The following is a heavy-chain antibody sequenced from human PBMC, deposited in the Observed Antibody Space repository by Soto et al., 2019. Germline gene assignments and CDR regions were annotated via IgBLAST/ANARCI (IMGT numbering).Heavy chain of an antibody. Sequence: EVRLVESGGGLVQPGGSLRLSCAASGFTVSSNYMTWVRQAPGKGLEWVSLVYSGGATHYAASVKGRFTISTHRSQITLFLQMNSLRTEDTATYYCVRGRYGSEIHWGQGTKVTVSS. CDR1: GFTVSSNY. D-gene: IGHD3-10*01. V-gene: IGHV3-53*04. CDR2: VYSGGAT. CDR3: VRGRYGSEIH. J-gene: IGHJ4*02.